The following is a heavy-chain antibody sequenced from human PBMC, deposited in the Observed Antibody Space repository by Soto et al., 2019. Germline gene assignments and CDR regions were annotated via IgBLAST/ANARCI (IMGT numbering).Heavy chain of an antibody. CDR2: ISGYNGKT. V-gene: IGHV1-18*01. CDR3: AREGDVPYYYYAMDV. J-gene: IGHJ6*02. D-gene: IGHD2-21*02. Sequence: QVQLAQSGGEVKKPGASVKVSCKASGYTFTSYGISWVRQAPGQGLEWMGWISGYNGKTNYAQKVQDRVTMTTDTSTSTVYMELRSLRFDDTAVYYCAREGDVPYYYYAMDVWGQGTTVTVSS. CDR1: GYTFTSYG.